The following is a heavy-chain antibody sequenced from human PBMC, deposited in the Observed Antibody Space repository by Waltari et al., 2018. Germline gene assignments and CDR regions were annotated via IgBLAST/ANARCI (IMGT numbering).Heavy chain of an antibody. J-gene: IGHJ6*03. D-gene: IGHD4-17*01. V-gene: IGHV4-34*01. CDR1: GGSFSGYY. CDR3: ARGPYGDSLHGYYYYMDV. CDR2: TNHSGST. Sequence: QVQLQQWGAGLLKPSETLSLTCAVYGGSFSGYYWSWIRQPPGKGREWIGETNHSGSTNYNPSLKSRVTISVDTSKNQISLKGSSGTAADTAVYYCARGPYGDSLHGYYYYMDVWGKGTTVTVSS.